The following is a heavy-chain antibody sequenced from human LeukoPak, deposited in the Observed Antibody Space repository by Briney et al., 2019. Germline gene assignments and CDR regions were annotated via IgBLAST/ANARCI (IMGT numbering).Heavy chain of an antibody. CDR2: IKQDGSER. Sequence: GGSLRLSCGGSGFTFSNYWMNWVRQAPGKGLEWVANIKQDGSERHYVDSVKGRFTISRDNAKNSLYLQMNSLRAEDTAVYYCARLPYSWGLDSWGQGARVTVSS. CDR3: ARLPYSWGLDS. J-gene: IGHJ4*02. D-gene: IGHD1-26*01. CDR1: GFTFSNYW. V-gene: IGHV3-7*01.